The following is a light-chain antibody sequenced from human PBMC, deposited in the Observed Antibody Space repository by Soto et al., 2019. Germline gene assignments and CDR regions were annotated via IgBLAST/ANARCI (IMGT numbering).Light chain of an antibody. V-gene: IGLV2-23*02. Sequence: QSVLTQPASVSGSPGEWITISCTGTSSDVGSYNLVSWYQQHPGKAPKLMIYEVSKRPSGVSNRFSGSKSGNTASLTISGLQAEDEADYYCCSYAGSSTFYVFGTGTKVTVL. CDR3: CSYAGSSTFYV. J-gene: IGLJ1*01. CDR1: SSDVGSYNL. CDR2: EVS.